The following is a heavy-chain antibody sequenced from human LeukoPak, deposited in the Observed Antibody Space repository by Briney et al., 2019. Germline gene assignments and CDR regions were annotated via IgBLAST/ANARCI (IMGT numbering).Heavy chain of an antibody. D-gene: IGHD6-13*01. V-gene: IGHV1-46*01. CDR3: ASSDLSSSWYAVPSY. CDR1: GYTFTSYY. J-gene: IGHJ4*02. Sequence: ASVKVSCKASGYTFTSYYMHWVRQAPGQGLEWMGIINPSGGSTSYAQKFQGRATMTRDMSTSTDYMELSSLRSEDTAVYYCASSDLSSSWYAVPSYWGQGTLVTVSS. CDR2: INPSGGST.